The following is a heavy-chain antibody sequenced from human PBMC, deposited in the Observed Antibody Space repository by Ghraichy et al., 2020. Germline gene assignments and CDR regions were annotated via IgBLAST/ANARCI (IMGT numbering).Heavy chain of an antibody. Sequence: GGSLRLSCAASGFTFSDYFMSWIRQAPGKGLEWVSYISSSSSYTNYADSVKGRFTISRDNAKNSLYLQMNSLRAEDTAVYYCARGSAYCGGDCRPHAIDYWGQGTLVTVSS. CDR1: GFTFSDYF. CDR2: ISSSSSYT. D-gene: IGHD2-21*02. J-gene: IGHJ4*02. V-gene: IGHV3-11*06. CDR3: ARGSAYCGGDCRPHAIDY.